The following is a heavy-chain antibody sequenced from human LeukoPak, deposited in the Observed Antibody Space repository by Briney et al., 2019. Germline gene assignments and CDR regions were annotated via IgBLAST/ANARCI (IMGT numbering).Heavy chain of an antibody. CDR3: ARRGPYRGSYST. CDR2: IYTSGST. D-gene: IGHD1-26*01. V-gene: IGHV4-4*09. Sequence: NPSETLSLTCTVSGGSISSYYWSWIRQPPGKGLEWIGYIYTSGSTNYNPSLKSRVTISVDTSKNQFSLRLSSVTAADTAVYYCARRGPYRGSYSTWGQGTLVTVSS. J-gene: IGHJ5*02. CDR1: GGSISSYY.